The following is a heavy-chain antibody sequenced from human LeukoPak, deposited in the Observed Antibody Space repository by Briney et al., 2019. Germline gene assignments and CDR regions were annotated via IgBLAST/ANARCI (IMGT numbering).Heavy chain of an antibody. Sequence: GRSLRLSCAASGFTFSSYAMHWVRQAPGKGLEWVAVISYGGSNKYYADSVKGRFTISRDNSKNTLFLQMNSLRAEDTAVYYCARDSRYDILTGSSNFDYWGQGTLVTVSS. CDR3: ARDSRYDILTGSSNFDY. J-gene: IGHJ4*02. CDR2: ISYGGSNK. CDR1: GFTFSSYA. D-gene: IGHD3-9*01. V-gene: IGHV3-30*04.